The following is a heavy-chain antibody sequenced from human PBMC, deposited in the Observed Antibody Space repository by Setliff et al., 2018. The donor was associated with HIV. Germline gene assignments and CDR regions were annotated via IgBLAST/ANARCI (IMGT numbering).Heavy chain of an antibody. CDR2: IIPAFGTA. D-gene: IGHD6-19*01. V-gene: IGHV1-69*13. CDR3: ARGEGSGWDTVEENYYNLDV. CDR1: GGTFSASG. J-gene: IGHJ6*02. Sequence: SVKVSCKASGGTFSASGFSWVRQAPGQGLEWMGGIIPAFGTADYAQKFQGRVTITADASTSTAYMELISLRSEDTAVYSCARGEGSGWDTVEENYYNLDVWGPGTTVTVSS.